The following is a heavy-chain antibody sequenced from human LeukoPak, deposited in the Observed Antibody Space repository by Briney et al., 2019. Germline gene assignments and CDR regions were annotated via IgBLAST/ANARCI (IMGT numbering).Heavy chain of an antibody. D-gene: IGHD6-19*01. CDR1: GLTISNNF. Sequence: GGSLRLSCAASGLTISNNFKGWVRQAPGKGLEWVSLIYSGGSTYSADSVKGRFTISRDNSKNTLHLQMNSLRAEDTAVYYCARVGQIAVAGTIFDSFDPWGQGTLVTVSS. V-gene: IGHV3-66*01. CDR3: ARVGQIAVAGTIFDSFDP. J-gene: IGHJ5*02. CDR2: IYSGGST.